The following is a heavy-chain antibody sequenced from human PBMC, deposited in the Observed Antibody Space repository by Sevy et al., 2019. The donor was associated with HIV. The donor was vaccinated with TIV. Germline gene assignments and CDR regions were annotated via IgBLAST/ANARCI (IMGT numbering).Heavy chain of an antibody. CDR1: GFTFSRYW. D-gene: IGHD3-10*01. J-gene: IGHJ4*02. V-gene: IGHV3-74*01. Sequence: GGSLRVSCAVSGFTFSRYWMHWVRQAPGKGLVWVSRINSDGSSTNYADSVKGRFTISRDNAKNTLYLQMNSLRAEDTAVYYCTSAPNYYGSGSYFDYWGQGTLVTVSS. CDR2: INSDGSST. CDR3: TSAPNYYGSGSYFDY.